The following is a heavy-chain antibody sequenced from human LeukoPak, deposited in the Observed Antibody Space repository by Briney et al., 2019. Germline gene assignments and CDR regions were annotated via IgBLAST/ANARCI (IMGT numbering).Heavy chain of an antibody. V-gene: IGHV1-46*01. CDR3: ASDYYGSVDY. CDR1: GYTLTDYY. D-gene: IGHD3-10*01. CDR2: INPSGGST. Sequence: GASVKVSCKASGYTLTDYYMHWVRQAPGQGLEWMGIINPSGGSTSYAQKFQGRVTMTRDMSTSTVYMELSRLRSDDTAVYYCASDYYGSVDYWGQGTLVTVSS. J-gene: IGHJ4*02.